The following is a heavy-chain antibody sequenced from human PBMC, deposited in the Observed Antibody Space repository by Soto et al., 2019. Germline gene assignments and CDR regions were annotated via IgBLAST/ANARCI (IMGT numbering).Heavy chain of an antibody. CDR2: IYYSGST. CDR1: GGSISSGGYY. Sequence: SETLSLTCTVSGGSISSGGYYWSWIRQHPGKGLEWIGYIYYSGSTYYNPSLKSRVTISVDTSKNQFSLKLSSVTAADTAVYYCARGGVLHDAFDIWGQGTIVTVSS. V-gene: IGHV4-31*03. J-gene: IGHJ3*02. D-gene: IGHD1-26*01. CDR3: ARGGVLHDAFDI.